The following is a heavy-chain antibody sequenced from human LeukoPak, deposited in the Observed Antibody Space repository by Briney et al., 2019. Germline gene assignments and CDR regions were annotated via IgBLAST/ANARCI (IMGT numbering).Heavy chain of an antibody. Sequence: ASVKVSCKASGYTFTGYYMHWVRQAPGQGLEWMGWINPNSGGTNYAQKFQGRVTMTRDTSISTAYMELSRLRSDDTAVYYCASPWYSSGWYSWDYWGQGTLVTVSS. V-gene: IGHV1-2*02. CDR1: GYTFTGYY. D-gene: IGHD6-19*01. CDR2: INPNSGGT. J-gene: IGHJ4*02. CDR3: ASPWYSSGWYSWDY.